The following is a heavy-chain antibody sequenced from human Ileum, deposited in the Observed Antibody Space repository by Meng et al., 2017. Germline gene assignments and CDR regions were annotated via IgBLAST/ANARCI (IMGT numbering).Heavy chain of an antibody. V-gene: IGHV4-4*02. CDR2: ISQESGRT. CDR3: VRNEGYSLGD. J-gene: IGHJ4*02. Sequence: VRLQGSGHGLVKPSGTRSLTCAVPGDSISSRYWWSWVRQPPGKGLEWIGEISQESGRTNYNPSLKSRVTISLDKSKNQFSLNLNSVTAADTAVYYCVRNEGYSLGDWGQGTLVTVSS. D-gene: IGHD2-21*01. CDR1: GDSISSRYW.